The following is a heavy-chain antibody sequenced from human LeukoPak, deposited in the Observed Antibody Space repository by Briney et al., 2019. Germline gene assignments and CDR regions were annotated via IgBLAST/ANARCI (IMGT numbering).Heavy chain of an antibody. CDR1: GFTFSSYG. Sequence: GGSLRLSCAASGFTFSSYGMHWVRQAPGKGLEWVAFIRYDGSNKYYADSVKGRFTISRENSKNTLFLQMNNLRPEDTAVYYCAKDLDGWGSYDYWGQGTLVTVSS. CDR3: AKDLDGWGSYDY. J-gene: IGHJ4*02. D-gene: IGHD3-10*01. V-gene: IGHV3-30*02. CDR2: IRYDGSNK.